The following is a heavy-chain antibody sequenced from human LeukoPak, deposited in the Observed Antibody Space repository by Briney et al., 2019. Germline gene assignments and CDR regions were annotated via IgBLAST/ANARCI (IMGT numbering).Heavy chain of an antibody. D-gene: IGHD3-9*01. Sequence: SETLSLTCTVSAGSISNYYWSWIRQPPGKGLEWIGYIYYSGTTNYNPSLKSRVTISVDTSKNQFSLKLSSVTAADTAVYYCARHLYYDILTGYFDYWGRGTLVTVSS. CDR2: IYYSGTT. V-gene: IGHV4-59*08. CDR1: AGSISNYY. CDR3: ARHLYYDILTGYFDY. J-gene: IGHJ4*02.